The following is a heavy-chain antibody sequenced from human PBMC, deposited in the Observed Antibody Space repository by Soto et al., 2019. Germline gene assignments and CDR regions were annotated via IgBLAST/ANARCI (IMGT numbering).Heavy chain of an antibody. CDR2: IYYSGST. CDR3: ARRYGYSFDY. V-gene: IGHV4-59*08. D-gene: IGHD1-1*01. Sequence: QVQLQESGPGLVKPSETLSLTCTVSGGSISSYYWSWIRQPPGKGLEWIGYIYYSGSTNYNPSLKGRATSSVDTSKNRFSLKLSSVYAADTAVYYCARRYGYSFDYWGQGTLVTVSS. J-gene: IGHJ4*02. CDR1: GGSISSYY.